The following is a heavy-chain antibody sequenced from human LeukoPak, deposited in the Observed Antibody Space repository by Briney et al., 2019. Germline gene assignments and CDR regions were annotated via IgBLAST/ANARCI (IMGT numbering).Heavy chain of an antibody. J-gene: IGHJ3*02. V-gene: IGHV1-69*13. CDR1: GYIFTSYC. CDR2: IIPIFGTA. D-gene: IGHD3-22*01. CDR3: ASSYDSSGSDAFDI. Sequence: ASVKVSCKASGYIFTSYCMYWVRQAPGQGLEWMGGIIPIFGTANYAQKFQGRVTITADESTSTAYMELSSLRSEDTAVYYCASSYDSSGSDAFDIWGQGTMVTVSS.